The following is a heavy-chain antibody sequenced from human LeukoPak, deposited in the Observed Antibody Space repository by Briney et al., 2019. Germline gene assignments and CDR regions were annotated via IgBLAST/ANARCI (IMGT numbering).Heavy chain of an antibody. CDR2: IYYSGTT. CDR1: GGSISGYY. D-gene: IGHD5-24*01. J-gene: IGHJ3*02. V-gene: IGHV4-59*08. Sequence: PSETLSLTCTVSGGSISGYYWSWIRQPPGKGLEWIGYIYYSGTTSYNPSLKSRVTISVDTSKNQFSLKLRSVTAADTAVYYCARHVTISGPYDASDIWGQGTMVTVSP. CDR3: ARHVTISGPYDASDI.